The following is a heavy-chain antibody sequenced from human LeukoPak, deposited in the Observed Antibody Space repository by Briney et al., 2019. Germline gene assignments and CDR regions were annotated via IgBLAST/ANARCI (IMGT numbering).Heavy chain of an antibody. CDR1: GFTFSRHG. CDR2: IPNDGSRK. CDR3: ARDRAWNYFDY. Sequence: PGGSLRLSCAPSGFTFSRHGMHWVRQAPGKGLEWVAIIPNDGSRKYYAHSVEGRFTISRDNSKNTLYLQMDSLRAEDTAVYYYARDRAWNYFDYWGQGTLVTVSS. V-gene: IGHV3-30*03. J-gene: IGHJ4*02. D-gene: IGHD3-3*01.